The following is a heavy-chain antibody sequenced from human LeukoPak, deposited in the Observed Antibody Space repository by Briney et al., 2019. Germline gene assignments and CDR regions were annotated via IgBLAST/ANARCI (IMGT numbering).Heavy chain of an antibody. CDR2: ISYDGSNK. V-gene: IGHV3-30-3*01. Sequence: GGSLRLSCAASGFTFSSYAMHWVRQAPGKGLEWVAVISYDGSNKYYADSVKGRFTISRDNAKNSLYLQMNSLRADDTAVYYCARDNLQNWFDPWGQGTLVTVSS. J-gene: IGHJ5*02. D-gene: IGHD5-24*01. CDR3: ARDNLQNWFDP. CDR1: GFTFSSYA.